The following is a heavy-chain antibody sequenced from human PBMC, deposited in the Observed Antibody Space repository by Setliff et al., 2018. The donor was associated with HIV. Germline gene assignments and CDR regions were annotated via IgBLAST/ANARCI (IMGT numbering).Heavy chain of an antibody. V-gene: IGHV4-38-2*01. CDR1: GYSISSGYY. CDR3: ARVGLAYSGDMDV. CDR2: IYHSGTT. Sequence: SETLSLTCAVSGYSISSGYYWGWIRQTPGKGLEWIGSIYHSGTTYYNPSLRSRVAISVDTSKNQFSLKLSSVTAADSAVYYCARVGLAYSGDMDVWGKGTTVTVSS. D-gene: IGHD2-21*01. J-gene: IGHJ6*03.